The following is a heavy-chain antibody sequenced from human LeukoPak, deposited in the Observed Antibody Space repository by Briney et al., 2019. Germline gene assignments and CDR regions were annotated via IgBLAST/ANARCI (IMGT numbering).Heavy chain of an antibody. V-gene: IGHV4-59*08. CDR1: GGSISSYY. J-gene: IGHJ4*02. CDR3: ARGFYDRSGYSTPFDH. D-gene: IGHD3-22*01. Sequence: PSETLSLTCTVSGGSISSYYWSWIRQPPGKGLEWIGYIYSSGSTNYNPSLESRDTISADTSKNQFSLRLTSVTAADTAVYYCARGFYDRSGYSTPFDHWGQGTLVTVSP. CDR2: IYSSGST.